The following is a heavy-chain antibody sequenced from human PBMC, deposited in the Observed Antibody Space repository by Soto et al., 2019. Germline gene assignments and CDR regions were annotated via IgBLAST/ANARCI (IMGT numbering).Heavy chain of an antibody. J-gene: IGHJ1*01. D-gene: IGHD4-17*01. V-gene: IGHV4-34*01. CDR1: GGSFSGYY. Sequence: QVQLQQWGAGLLKPSETLSLTCAVYGGSFSGYYWSWIRQPPGKGLEWIGEINHSGSTNYNPSLKSRVTISVDTSKNQCSLKLSSVTAADTAVYYCARGHYGDYVGAEYFQHWGQGTLVTVSS. CDR3: ARGHYGDYVGAEYFQH. CDR2: INHSGST.